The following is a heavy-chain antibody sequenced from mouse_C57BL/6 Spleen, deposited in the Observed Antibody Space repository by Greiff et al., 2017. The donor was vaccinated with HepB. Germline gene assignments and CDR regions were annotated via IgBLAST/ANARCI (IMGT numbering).Heavy chain of an antibody. CDR2: IYPGDGDT. CDR1: GYAFSSSW. CDR3: ARSDYYGSRDYFDY. V-gene: IGHV1-82*01. D-gene: IGHD1-1*01. J-gene: IGHJ2*01. Sequence: QVQLQQSGPELVKPGASVKISCKASGYAFSSSWMNWVKQRPGKGLEWIGRIYPGDGDTNYNGKFKGKATLTADNSSSTAYMQLSSLTSEDSAVYFCARSDYYGSRDYFDYWGQGTTLTVSS.